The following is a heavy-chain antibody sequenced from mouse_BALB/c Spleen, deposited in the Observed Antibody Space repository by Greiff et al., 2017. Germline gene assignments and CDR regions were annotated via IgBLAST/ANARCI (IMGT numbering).Heavy chain of an antibody. V-gene: IGHV3-6*02. CDR3: ARGRDWNYAMDY. J-gene: IGHJ4*01. CDR2: ISYDGSN. D-gene: IGHD3-3*01. CDR1: GYSITSGYY. Sequence: EVHLVESGPGLVKPSQSLSLTCSVTGYSITSGYYWNWIRQFPGNKLEWMGYISYDGSNNYNPSLKNRISITRDTSKNQFFLKLNSVTTEDTATYYCARGRDWNYAMDYWGQGTSVTVSS.